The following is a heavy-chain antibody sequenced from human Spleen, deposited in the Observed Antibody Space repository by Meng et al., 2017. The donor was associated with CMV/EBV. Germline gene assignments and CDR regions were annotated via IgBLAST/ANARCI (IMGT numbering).Heavy chain of an antibody. CDR3: ARGGLLGGYYGMDV. Sequence: GGSLRLSCAASGFTFSSYWMSWVRQAPGKGLEWVAHIKEDGSEKYYVDSVKGRFTISRDNAKNSLYLQMSSLRGEDTALYYCARGGLLGGYYGMDVWGQGTTVTVSS. CDR1: GFTFSSYW. D-gene: IGHD3-16*01. J-gene: IGHJ6*02. V-gene: IGHV3-7*03. CDR2: IKEDGSEK.